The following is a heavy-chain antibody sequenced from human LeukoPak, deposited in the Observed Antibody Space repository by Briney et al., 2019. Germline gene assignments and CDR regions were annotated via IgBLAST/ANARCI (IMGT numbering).Heavy chain of an antibody. CDR2: IIPIFGTA. CDR3: ARDRKRHLEWLFNDAFDI. D-gene: IGHD3-3*01. CDR1: GGTFSSYA. V-gene: IGHV1-69*05. Sequence: GASVKVSCKASGGTFSSYAISWVRQAPGQGLEWMGGIIPIFGTANYAQKFQGRVTITTDESTSTAYMELSSLRSEDTAVYYCARDRKRHLEWLFNDAFDIWGQGTMVTVSS. J-gene: IGHJ3*02.